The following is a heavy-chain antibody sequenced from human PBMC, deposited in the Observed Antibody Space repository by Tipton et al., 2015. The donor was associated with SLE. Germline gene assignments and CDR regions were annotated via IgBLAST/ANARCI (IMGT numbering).Heavy chain of an antibody. V-gene: IGHV4-61*02. CDR1: GGSISRFRSY. CDR3: ARGQVGPLRFDP. D-gene: IGHD1-26*01. CDR2: IDFRGNT. Sequence: TLSLTCTVSGGSISRFRSYWNWIRQPAGKGLEWIGRIDFRGNTNYNPSLKSRVAISLDTSKNQFSLRLDSVTAADTAVYFCARGQVGPLRFDPWGQGTLVTVPS. J-gene: IGHJ5*02.